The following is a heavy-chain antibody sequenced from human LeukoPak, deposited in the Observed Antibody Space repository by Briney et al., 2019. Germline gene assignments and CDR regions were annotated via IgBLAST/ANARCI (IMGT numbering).Heavy chain of an antibody. CDR2: ISGGGDTI. J-gene: IGHJ4*02. D-gene: IGHD3-22*01. Sequence: GGSLRLSCAASGFTFSSYATGWVRQAPGKGLEWVSTISGGGDTIYYADSVKGRFTISRDNSKNTLYLQMNSLRAEDTAVYYCARDHSSFDYWGQGTLVTVSS. CDR1: GFTFSSYA. CDR3: ARDHSSFDY. V-gene: IGHV3-23*01.